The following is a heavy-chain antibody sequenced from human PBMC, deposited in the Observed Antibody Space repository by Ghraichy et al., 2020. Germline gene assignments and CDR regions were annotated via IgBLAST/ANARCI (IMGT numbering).Heavy chain of an antibody. Sequence: GGSLRLSCVGSGFAFGSYSMNWVRQSPGKGLEWVSYITSSGRTIFYADSVKGRFTISRDNAQNSPFLQMTSLTDEDTAVYYCARGSRVVRFYYYDGMDVWGQGTTVTVSS. V-gene: IGHV3-48*02. CDR3: ARGSRVVRFYYYDGMDV. CDR1: GFAFGSYS. J-gene: IGHJ6*02. CDR2: ITSSGRTI. D-gene: IGHD4-23*01.